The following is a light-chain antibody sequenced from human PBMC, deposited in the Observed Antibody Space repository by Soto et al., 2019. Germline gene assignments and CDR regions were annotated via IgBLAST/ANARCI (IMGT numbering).Light chain of an antibody. J-gene: IGKJ2*01. V-gene: IGKV1-5*03. CDR1: QSISSW. CDR2: KAS. Sequence: DIQMTQSPSTLSASVGDRVTITCRASQSISSWLAWYQQKPGKAPKLLIYKASSLESGVPSRFSGSGSGTEFTLTISSLQPDDFATYYGQQYNSYPYTFGQGTKLDIK. CDR3: QQYNSYPYT.